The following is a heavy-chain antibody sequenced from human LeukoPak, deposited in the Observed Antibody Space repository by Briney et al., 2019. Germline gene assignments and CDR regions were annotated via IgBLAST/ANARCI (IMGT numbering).Heavy chain of an antibody. Sequence: GGSLRLSCEASGVTSSSYVMSWVRQAPGRRPEWVSGISGSGGGTYYADSVKGRFAISRDNSKNTLYLQMNSLRAEDTAEYYCVQEGPRGLAFDIWGQGTKVTVSS. V-gene: IGHV3-23*01. CDR2: ISGSGGGT. J-gene: IGHJ3*02. CDR1: GVTSSSYV. CDR3: VQEGPRGLAFDI.